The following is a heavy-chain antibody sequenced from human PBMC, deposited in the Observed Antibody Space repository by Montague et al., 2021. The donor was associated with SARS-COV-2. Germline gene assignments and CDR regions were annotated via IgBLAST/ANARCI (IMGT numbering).Heavy chain of an antibody. J-gene: IGHJ3*02. CDR2: VSSSGNTT. CDR1: GFSFSSFG. V-gene: IGHV3-23*01. Sequence: SLRLSCAASGFSFSSFGITWVRQAPGKGLEWVSTVSSSGNTTYYSDSVKGRFTISRDNSKTTLYLQMNSLRAEDTAIYYCAKNMTTGLHAFHIWGQGTMVTVSS. D-gene: IGHD4-11*01. CDR3: AKNMTTGLHAFHI.